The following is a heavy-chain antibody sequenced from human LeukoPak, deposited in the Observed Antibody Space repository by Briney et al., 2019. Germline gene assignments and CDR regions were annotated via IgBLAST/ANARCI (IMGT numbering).Heavy chain of an antibody. CDR1: GGSISSGSYY. D-gene: IGHD5-24*01. J-gene: IGHJ4*02. CDR2: IYTSGST. V-gene: IGHV4-61*02. CDR3: ARGRGGYYFDY. Sequence: PSQTLSLTCSVSGGSISSGSYYWSWIRQPAGKGLEWIGRIYTSGSTSYSPSLKSRVTISLDTSKNQFSLKLTSVTAADTAVYSCARGRGGYYFDYWGQGTLVTVSS.